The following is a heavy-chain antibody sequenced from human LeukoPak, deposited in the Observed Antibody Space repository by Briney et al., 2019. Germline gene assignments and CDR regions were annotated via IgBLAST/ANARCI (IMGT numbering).Heavy chain of an antibody. CDR3: ARARRRYSYGFRGGPFDY. CDR1: GYTFTGYY. J-gene: IGHJ4*02. V-gene: IGHV1-46*01. D-gene: IGHD5-18*01. CDR2: INPSGGST. Sequence: ASVKVSCKASGYTFTGYYMHWVRQAPGQGLEWMGIINPSGGSTSYAQKFQGRVTMTRDMSTSTVYMELSSLRSEDTAVYYCARARRRYSYGFRGGPFDYWGQGTLVTVSS.